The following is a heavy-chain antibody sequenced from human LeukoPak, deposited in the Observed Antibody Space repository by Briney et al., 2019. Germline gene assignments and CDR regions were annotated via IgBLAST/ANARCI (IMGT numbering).Heavy chain of an antibody. CDR2: INSHSGGT. V-gene: IGHV1-2*02. D-gene: IGHD3-9*01. CDR3: ARDLDFDWLLAPYMDV. CDR1: GYTFTHYY. J-gene: IGHJ6*03. Sequence: ASVKVSCKASGYTFTHYYIHWVRQAPGQGLEWMGWINSHSGGTNYAQKFQGRVTVTRDTSISTAYMELSRLRSDDTAVYYCARDLDFDWLLAPYMDVWGKGTTVTVSS.